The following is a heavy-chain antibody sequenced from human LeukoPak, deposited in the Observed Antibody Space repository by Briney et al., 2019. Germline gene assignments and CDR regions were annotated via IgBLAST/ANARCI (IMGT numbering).Heavy chain of an antibody. V-gene: IGHV3-7*01. CDR1: GLTFRTYS. D-gene: IGHD3-10*01. J-gene: IGHJ4*02. CDR2: INQVGSDK. CDR3: ARDASRGWDH. Sequence: GGSLRLSCEVSGLTFRTYSMNWVRQAPGKGLEWVANINQVGSDKYYVDSVKGRFTISRDNAQNSVYLQVNSLRAEDTAIYYCARDASRGWDHWGLGTLVTVSS.